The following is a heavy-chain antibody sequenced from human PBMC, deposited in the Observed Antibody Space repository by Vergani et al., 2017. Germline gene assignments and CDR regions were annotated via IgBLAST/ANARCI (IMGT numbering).Heavy chain of an antibody. CDR1: GGSISSYY. D-gene: IGHD4-17*01. CDR2: IYTSGST. V-gene: IGHV4-4*09. J-gene: IGHJ3*02. CDR3: ANSYGDYGSDAFDI. Sequence: QVQLQESGPGLVKPSETLSLTCTVSGGSISSYYWSWIRQPPGKGLEWIGYIYTSGSTNYNPSLNSRVTISVDTSKNQFSLKLSSVTAADTAVYYCANSYGDYGSDAFDIWGQGTMVTVSS.